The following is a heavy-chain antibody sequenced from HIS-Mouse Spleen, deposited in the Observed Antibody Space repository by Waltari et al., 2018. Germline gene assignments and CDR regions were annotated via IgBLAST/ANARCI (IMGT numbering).Heavy chain of an antibody. CDR2: IYYSGST. D-gene: IGHD6-13*01. Sequence: QLQLQESGPGLVKPSETLSLTCTVPVGSISSSSYYWGWSRHPPGKGLEWIGSIYYSGSTYYNPSLKSRVTISVDTSKNQFSLKLSSVTAADTAVYYCAREIPYSSSWYDWYFDLWGRGTLVTVSS. J-gene: IGHJ2*01. V-gene: IGHV4-39*07. CDR1: VGSISSSSYY. CDR3: AREIPYSSSWYDWYFDL.